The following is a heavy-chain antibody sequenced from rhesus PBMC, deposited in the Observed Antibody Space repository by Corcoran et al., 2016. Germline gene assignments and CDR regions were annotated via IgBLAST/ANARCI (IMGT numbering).Heavy chain of an antibody. Sequence: QLQLQESGPGLVKPSETLSLTCAVSGGSISSNWCSWIRQPPGKGREWIGRMTGSEGSTRYNPSLKSRVNMSTDTSKNQLSRKLISGTAADTAVYYGARVTAGYWGQGVLVTVSS. J-gene: IGHJ4*01. CDR2: MTGSEGST. CDR3: ARVTAGY. CDR1: GGSISSNW. V-gene: IGHV4-173*01.